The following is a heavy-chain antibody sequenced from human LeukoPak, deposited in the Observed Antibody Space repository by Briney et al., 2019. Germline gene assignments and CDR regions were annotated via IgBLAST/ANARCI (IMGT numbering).Heavy chain of an antibody. J-gene: IGHJ4*02. CDR1: GFTFSNYG. V-gene: IGHV3-23*01. CDR3: ARAPTFSGWFDY. D-gene: IGHD6-19*01. CDR2: ISGSGGST. Sequence: GGTLRLSCAASGFTFSNYGMSWVRQAPGKGLEWVSAISGSGGSTYYADSVKGRFTISRDNSKNTLYLQMNSLRAEDTAVYYCARAPTFSGWFDYWGQGTLVTVSS.